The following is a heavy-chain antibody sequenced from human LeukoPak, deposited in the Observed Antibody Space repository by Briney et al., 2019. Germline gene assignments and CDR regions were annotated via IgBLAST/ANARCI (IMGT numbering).Heavy chain of an antibody. CDR2: IRPDGSEK. CDR3: ARVPGDSGYFDF. D-gene: IGHD3-22*01. CDR1: GLTFSSYW. Sequence: GGSLRLSCAASGLTFSSYWMGWVRQAPGKGLEWVASIRPDGSEKYYVDSVKGRFTISRDNAKNSLYLQMNSLRAEDTAVFYCARVPGDSGYFDFWGQGTLVTVSS. V-gene: IGHV3-7*01. J-gene: IGHJ4*02.